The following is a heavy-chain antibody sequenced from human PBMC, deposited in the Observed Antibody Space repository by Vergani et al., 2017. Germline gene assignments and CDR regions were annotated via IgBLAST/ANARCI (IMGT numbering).Heavy chain of an antibody. CDR2: IYYSGST. J-gene: IGHJ5*02. CDR1: GGSISSYY. D-gene: IGHD1-26*01. Sequence: QVQLQESGPGLVKPSETLSLTCTVSGGSISSYYWSWIRQPPGKGLEWIGYIYYSGSTNYNPSLKSRVTISVDTSKNQFSLKLSSVTAADTAVYYCAREGSEIVGATNDWFDPWGQGTLVTVSS. CDR3: AREGSEIVGATNDWFDP. V-gene: IGHV4-59*01.